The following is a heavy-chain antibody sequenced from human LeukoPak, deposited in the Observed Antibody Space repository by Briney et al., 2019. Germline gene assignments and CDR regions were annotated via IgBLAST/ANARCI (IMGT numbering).Heavy chain of an antibody. D-gene: IGHD2-15*01. J-gene: IGHJ4*02. CDR1: GGTFSSYA. CDR3: AREVVVAATRVYYFDY. V-gene: IGHV1-69*05. CDR2: IIPIFGTA. Sequence: SVKVSCKASGGTFSSYAFSWVRQAPGQGLEWMGGIIPIFGTANYAQKYQGRVTITTDESTSTAYMELSSLRSEDTAVYYCAREVVVAATRVYYFDYWGQGTLVTVSS.